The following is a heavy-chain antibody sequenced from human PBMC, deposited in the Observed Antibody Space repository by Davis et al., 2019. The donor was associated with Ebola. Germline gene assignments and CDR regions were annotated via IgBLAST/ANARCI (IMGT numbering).Heavy chain of an antibody. J-gene: IGHJ4*02. V-gene: IGHV3-74*01. CDR2: ISTDGSDT. Sequence: HTPRSLTLSCPASALIPSSYWTHWVRQVPGKGLVWVSPISTDGSDTNYADSVKGRVTISRDNAKNTLYLQMNNLGVEDTAVYYCATLPGYYWGQGTLVTVSS. CDR3: ATLPGYY. D-gene: IGHD1-26*01. CDR1: ALIPSSYW.